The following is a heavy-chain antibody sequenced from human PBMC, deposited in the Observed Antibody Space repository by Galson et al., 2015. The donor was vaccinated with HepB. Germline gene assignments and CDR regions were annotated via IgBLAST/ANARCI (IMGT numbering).Heavy chain of an antibody. CDR3: VRSGDFSGYSSR. CDR1: GFTFSGST. J-gene: IGHJ4*02. V-gene: IGHV3-73*01. Sequence: SLRLSCAASGFTFSGSTIHWVRQAPGRGPEWIVNIRIKATNFSSLYSSSVKGRFTISRDDSKNMAYLDMGSLETDDTAVYYCVRSGDFSGYSSRWGQGTLVTVSS. D-gene: IGHD6-13*01. CDR2: IRIKATNFSS.